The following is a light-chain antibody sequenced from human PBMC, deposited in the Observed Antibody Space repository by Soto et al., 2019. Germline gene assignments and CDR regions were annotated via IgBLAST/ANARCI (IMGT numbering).Light chain of an antibody. J-gene: IGLJ2*01. CDR1: SSNIGADYD. CDR3: QSYDSSLSAYVV. CDR2: GNS. V-gene: IGLV1-40*01. Sequence: QSVLTQPPSVSGAPGQRVTISCTGSSSNIGADYDVHWYQQLPGTAPKLLIYGNSNRPSGVPDRFSGSKSGTSASLAITGLQAEAEADYYCQSYDSSLSAYVVFGGGTKLTVL.